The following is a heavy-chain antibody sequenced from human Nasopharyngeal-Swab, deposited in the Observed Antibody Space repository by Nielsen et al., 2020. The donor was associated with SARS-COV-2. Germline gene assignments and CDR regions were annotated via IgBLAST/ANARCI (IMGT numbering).Heavy chain of an antibody. CDR2: IYPGDSDT. CDR1: GYSFTSYW. D-gene: IGHD2-21*02. J-gene: IGHJ4*02. Sequence: GESLKISCKGSGYSFTSYWIGWVRQMPGKGLEWMGIIYPGDSDTRYSPSFQGQVTISADKSISTVYLQWSSLKASDTAMYYCARQRSRSVVTVDYWGQGTLVTVSS. CDR3: ARQRSRSVVTVDY. V-gene: IGHV5-51*01.